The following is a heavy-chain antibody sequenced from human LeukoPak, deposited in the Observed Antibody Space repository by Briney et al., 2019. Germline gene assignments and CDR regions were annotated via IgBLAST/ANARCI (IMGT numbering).Heavy chain of an antibody. CDR3: ANAGYTSGWYDYYYMDV. D-gene: IGHD6-25*01. CDR2: IRYDGSDK. CDR1: GFTFSTYGMHYG. Sequence: GGSLRLSCAASGFTFSTYGMHYGMHWVRQAPGKGLEWVAFIRYDGSDKYYADSVKGRFTISRDNSKNTLYLQMNSLGAEDTAVYYCANAGYTSGWYDYYYMDVWGKGTTVTISS. V-gene: IGHV3-30*02. J-gene: IGHJ6*03.